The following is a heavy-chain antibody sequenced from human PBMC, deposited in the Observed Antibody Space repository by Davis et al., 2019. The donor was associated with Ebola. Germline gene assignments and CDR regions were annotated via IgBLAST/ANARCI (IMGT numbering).Heavy chain of an antibody. Sequence: GESLKISCKTSGYTFTSYAMHWVRQAPGQRLEWMGWINAGNGNTKYSQKFQGRVTITRNTSASTAYMELSSLRSEDTAVYYCAREQPGHYYYGMDVWGQGTTVTVSS. V-gene: IGHV1-3*01. D-gene: IGHD3-10*01. CDR3: AREQPGHYYYGMDV. J-gene: IGHJ6*02. CDR1: GYTFTSYA. CDR2: INAGNGNT.